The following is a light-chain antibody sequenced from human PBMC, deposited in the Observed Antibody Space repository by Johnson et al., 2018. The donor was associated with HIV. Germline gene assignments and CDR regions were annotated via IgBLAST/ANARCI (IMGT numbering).Light chain of an antibody. V-gene: IGLV1-51*02. CDR1: SFNIGINF. J-gene: IGLJ1*01. CDR2: ENN. CDR3: GTWDNSLSAGRV. Sequence: QSVLTQPPSVSAAPGQRVTISCSGSSFNIGINFVSWYQQVPGTAPKLLICENNKRPSGIPDRFSGSKSGTSATLGITGLQTGDEADYYCGTWDNSLSAGRVFGTGTKVTVL.